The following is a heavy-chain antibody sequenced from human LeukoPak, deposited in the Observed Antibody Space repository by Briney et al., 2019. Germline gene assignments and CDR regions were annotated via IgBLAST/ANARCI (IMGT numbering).Heavy chain of an antibody. CDR1: GGSFSGYY. D-gene: IGHD6-13*01. CDR2: IYFSGNS. Sequence: PSETLSLTCAVYGGSFSGYYWGWIRQPPGKGLEWIGRIYFSGNSYYNPSLKSRVTISVDTSKNQFSLKLTSVTAADTAVYFCARRGISQGYYMDVWGKGTTVTISS. V-gene: IGHV4-34*01. CDR3: ARRGISQGYYMDV. J-gene: IGHJ6*03.